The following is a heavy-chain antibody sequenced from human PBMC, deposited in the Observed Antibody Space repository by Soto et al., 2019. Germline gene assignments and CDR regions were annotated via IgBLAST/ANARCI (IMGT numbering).Heavy chain of an antibody. D-gene: IGHD4-17*01. J-gene: IGHJ4*02. V-gene: IGHV3-23*01. CDR3: ARGGAYGDYRSDF. Sequence: GGSLRLSCAASGFNFAGHAMNWVRQAPGKGLEWVSSISGSGTYASSADSVKGRLTISRDNAKNTLYLQLNSLRAEDTAVYYCARGGAYGDYRSDFWGQGTLVTVSS. CDR1: GFNFAGHA. CDR2: ISGSGTYA.